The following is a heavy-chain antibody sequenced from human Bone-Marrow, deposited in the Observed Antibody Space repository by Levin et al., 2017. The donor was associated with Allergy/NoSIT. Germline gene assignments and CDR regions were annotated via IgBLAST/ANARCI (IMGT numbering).Heavy chain of an antibody. CDR1: GFSLTTTGVA. J-gene: IGHJ4*02. CDR2: IYWDDDK. CDR3: AHRRNKGDSLAY. V-gene: IGHV2-5*02. D-gene: IGHD2-21*02. Sequence: SGPTLVKPTQTLTLTCTFSGFSLTTTGVAVGWVRQPPGKALEWLALIYWDDDKRYSPSLKSRLTITKDTSKNQVILIMTYMDPVDTATYYCAHRRNKGDSLAYWGQGTLVTVSS.